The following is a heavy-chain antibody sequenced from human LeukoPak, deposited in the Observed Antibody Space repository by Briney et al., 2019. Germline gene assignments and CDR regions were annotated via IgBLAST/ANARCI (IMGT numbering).Heavy chain of an antibody. CDR2: ISSSSSYI. CDR1: GFTFSSYS. CDR3: ARRLYCSSTSCSYCFDY. Sequence: PGGSLRLSCAASGFTFSSYSMNWVRQAPGKGLEWVSSISSSSSYIYYADSVKGRFTISRDNAKNSLYLQMNSLRAEDTAVYYCARRLYCSSTSCSYCFDYWGQGTLVTVSS. J-gene: IGHJ4*02. V-gene: IGHV3-21*01. D-gene: IGHD2-2*01.